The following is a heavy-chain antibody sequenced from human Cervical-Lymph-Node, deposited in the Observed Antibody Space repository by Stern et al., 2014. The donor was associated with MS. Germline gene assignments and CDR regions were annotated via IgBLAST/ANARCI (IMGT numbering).Heavy chain of an antibody. V-gene: IGHV1-69*01. J-gene: IGHJ6*02. CDR3: ATGEMATKSYYYYGMDV. D-gene: IGHD5-24*01. CDR2: IIPIFGTA. CDR1: GGTFSSYA. Sequence: QVQLVQSGAEVKKPGSSVKGSCKASGGTFSSYAISWVRQAPGQGLERMGGIIPIFGTANYAQKFQGRVTITADESTSTAYMELSSLRSEDTAVYYCATGEMATKSYYYYGMDVWGQGTTVTVSS.